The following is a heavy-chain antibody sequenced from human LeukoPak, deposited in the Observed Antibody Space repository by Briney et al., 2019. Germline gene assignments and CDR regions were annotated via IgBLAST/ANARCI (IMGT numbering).Heavy chain of an antibody. V-gene: IGHV1-3*01. CDR3: ARLGGSSWYFDY. D-gene: IGHD6-13*01. J-gene: IGHJ4*02. CDR1: GYTFTSYA. Sequence: ASVKVSCKASGYTFTSYAKHWVRQAPGQRLEWMGWINAGNGNTKYSQKFQGRVTITRDTSASTAYMELSSLRSEDTAVYYCARLGGSSWYFDYWGQGTLVTVSS. CDR2: INAGNGNT.